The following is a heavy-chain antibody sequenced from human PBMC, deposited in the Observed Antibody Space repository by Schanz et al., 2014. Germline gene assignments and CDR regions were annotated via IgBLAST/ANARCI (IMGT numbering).Heavy chain of an antibody. J-gene: IGHJ6*02. CDR2: LSGSGTST. CDR1: GFTFSSYA. V-gene: IGHV3-23*04. CDR3: AKSQYYGSGSYSDYYGVDV. D-gene: IGHD3-10*01. Sequence: EVQLVESGGGVVQPGKSLRLSCAASGFTFSSYAMSWVRQAPGKGLEWVSALSGSGTSTYYADSVKGRFTISRDNSKNTLYLQMNSLRAEDTAVYFCAKSQYYGSGSYSDYYGVDVWGQGTTVTVSS.